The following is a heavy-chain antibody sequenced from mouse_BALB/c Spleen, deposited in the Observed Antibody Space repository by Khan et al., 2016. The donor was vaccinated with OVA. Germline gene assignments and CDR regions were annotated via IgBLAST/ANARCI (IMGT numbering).Heavy chain of an antibody. Sequence: EVELVESGGDLVKPGGSLKLSCAASGFTFSTYGMSWVRQTLDKRLEWVSTASTGGIYPYYPDSVKGRLTISRYKAKNTLDLQMSGLKSEDTAMFYCTRLAYYYDSEGFAYWGQGTLVTVSA. CDR3: TRLAYYYDSEGFAY. CDR2: ASTGGIYP. CDR1: GFTFSTYG. D-gene: IGHD1-1*01. V-gene: IGHV5-6*01. J-gene: IGHJ3*01.